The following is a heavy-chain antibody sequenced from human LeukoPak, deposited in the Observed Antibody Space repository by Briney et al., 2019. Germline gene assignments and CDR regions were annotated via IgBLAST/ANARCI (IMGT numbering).Heavy chain of an antibody. D-gene: IGHD3-10*01. CDR2: INTNTRNP. CDR3: ARDAIGSGSLTDY. V-gene: IGHV7-4-1*02. Sequence: GASVKVSCKASGYTFNHYAISWVRQAPGQGLEWMGWINTNTRNPTYAQGFIGRFVFSLDTSVSTAYLQISSLKADDTAVYYCARDAIGSGSLTDYWGQGTLVTVSS. CDR1: GYTFNHYA. J-gene: IGHJ4*02.